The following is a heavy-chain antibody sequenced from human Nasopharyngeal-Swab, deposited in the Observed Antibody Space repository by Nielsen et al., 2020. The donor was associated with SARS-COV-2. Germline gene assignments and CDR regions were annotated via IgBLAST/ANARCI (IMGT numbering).Heavy chain of an antibody. CDR1: GFTFGGYA. V-gene: IGHV3-23*01. CDR2: ISRTSST. J-gene: IGHJ4*02. Sequence: GSLSLSCAASGFTFGGYAMNWVRQAPGKGLEWVSAISRTSSTYYADSVRGRFTVSRDNSKNTLYLQMNSLRVEDTAVYYCAKGTGATYRAIDYWGQGTLVTASS. CDR3: AKGTGATYRAIDY. D-gene: IGHD1-26*01.